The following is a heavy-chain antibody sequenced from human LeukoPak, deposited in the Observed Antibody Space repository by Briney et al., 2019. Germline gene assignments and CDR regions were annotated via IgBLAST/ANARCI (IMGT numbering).Heavy chain of an antibody. Sequence: GGSLRLSCAASGFTFSSYWMSWVRQAPGKGLEWVANIKQDESEKYYVDSVKGRFTISRDNAKNSLYLQMNSLRAEDTAVYYCARGDPNSGSYGDYWGQGTLVTVSS. D-gene: IGHD1-26*01. CDR2: IKQDESEK. J-gene: IGHJ4*02. CDR1: GFTFSSYW. V-gene: IGHV3-7*01. CDR3: ARGDPNSGSYGDY.